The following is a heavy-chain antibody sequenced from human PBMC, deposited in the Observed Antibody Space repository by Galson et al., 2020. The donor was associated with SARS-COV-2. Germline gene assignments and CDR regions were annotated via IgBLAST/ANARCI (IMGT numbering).Heavy chain of an antibody. CDR2: ISGSGGST. CDR3: AKKLTVTTAYGYYYYYMDV. V-gene: IGHV3-23*01. Sequence: GGSLRLSCAASGFTFSSYAMSWVRQAPGKGLEWVSAISGSGGSTYYADSVKGRFTISRDNSKNTLYLQMNSLRAEDTAVYYCAKKLTVTTAYGYYYYYMDVWGKGTTVTVSS. CDR1: GFTFSSYA. D-gene: IGHD4-4*01. J-gene: IGHJ6*03.